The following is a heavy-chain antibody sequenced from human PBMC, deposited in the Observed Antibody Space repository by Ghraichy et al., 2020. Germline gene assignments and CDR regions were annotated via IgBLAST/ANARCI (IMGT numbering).Heavy chain of an antibody. J-gene: IGHJ4*02. CDR2: INAGNGNT. D-gene: IGHD3-22*01. CDR3: AAESSGYYYDSSGSFDY. V-gene: IGHV1-3*01. CDR1: GYTFTSYA. Sequence: ASVKVSCKASGYTFTSYAMHWVRQAPGQRLEWMGWINAGNGNTKYSQKFQGRVTITRDTSASTAYMELSSLRSEDTAVYYCAAESSGYYYDSSGSFDYWGQGTLVTVSS.